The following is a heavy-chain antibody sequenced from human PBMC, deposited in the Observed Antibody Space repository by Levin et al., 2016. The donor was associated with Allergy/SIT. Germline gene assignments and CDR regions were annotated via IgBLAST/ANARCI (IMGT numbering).Heavy chain of an antibody. V-gene: IGHV4-39*01. J-gene: IGHJ5*02. D-gene: IGHD6-19*01. Sequence: SETLSLTCTVSGGSISSSSYYWGWIRQPPGKGLEWIGSIYYSGSTYYNPSLKSRVTISVDTSKNQFSLKLSSVTAADTAVYYCARQVAFDGSSGWYVDPNWFDPWGQGTLVTVSS. CDR2: IYYSGST. CDR1: GGSISSSSYY. CDR3: ARQVAFDGSSGWYVDPNWFDP.